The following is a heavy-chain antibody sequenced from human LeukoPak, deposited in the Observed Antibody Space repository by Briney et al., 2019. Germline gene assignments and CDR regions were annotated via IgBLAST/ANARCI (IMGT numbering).Heavy chain of an antibody. V-gene: IGHV1-2*02. CDR1: GYTFTSYG. J-gene: IGHJ6*03. D-gene: IGHD2-21*02. Sequence: ASVKVSCKASGYTFTSYGISWVRQAPGQGLEWMGWINPNSGDTKYAQKFQGRVTMTRDTSSNTVYMDLTRLIFDDTAMYYCARDGVFRFEVGDVYYYYMDVWGKGTTVIISS. CDR3: ARDGVFRFEVGDVYYYYMDV. CDR2: INPNSGDT.